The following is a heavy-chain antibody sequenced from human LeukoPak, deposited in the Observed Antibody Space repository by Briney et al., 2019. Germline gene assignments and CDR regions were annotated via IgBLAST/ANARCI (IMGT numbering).Heavy chain of an antibody. D-gene: IGHD3-16*01. J-gene: IGHJ4*02. Sequence: ASVKVSCKASGYTFTSYDINWVRQATGRGLEWMGWMNPNSGNTGYAQKFQGRVTRTRNTPIRTAYIELSSLRSEDTAVYYCARGGRFGGVSPDFDYWGQGTLVTVSS. CDR2: MNPNSGNT. V-gene: IGHV1-8*01. CDR1: GYTFTSYD. CDR3: ARGGRFGGVSPDFDY.